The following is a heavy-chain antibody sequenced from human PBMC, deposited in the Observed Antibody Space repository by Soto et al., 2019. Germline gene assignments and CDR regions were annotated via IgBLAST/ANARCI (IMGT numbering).Heavy chain of an antibody. D-gene: IGHD2-2*01. J-gene: IGHJ6*02. CDR2: LVVGSGIT. V-gene: IGHV1-58*01. CDR1: GFTLTDSA. CDR3: ARAVGDCSSTSCWHYYYYGMDV. Sequence: SVKVSCKASGFTLTDSAVQWVRQARGQRLEWIGWLVVGSGITNYAQKFQERVTITWDLSTSTAYMELSSLRPEDTAVYYCARAVGDCSSTSCWHYYYYGMDVWGQGTTVTVSS.